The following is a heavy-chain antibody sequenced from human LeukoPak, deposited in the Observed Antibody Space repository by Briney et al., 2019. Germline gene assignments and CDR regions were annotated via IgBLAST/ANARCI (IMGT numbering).Heavy chain of an antibody. Sequence: GESLKISCKGSGCIFTSYWISWVRQMPGKGLEWMGRIDPSDSYTNYSPSFQGHVTISVDKSINTAYLQWSSLKASDTAMYYCARSLGYSYGYGDYWGQGTLVTVSS. CDR1: GCIFTSYW. J-gene: IGHJ4*02. D-gene: IGHD5-18*01. CDR2: IDPSDSYT. V-gene: IGHV5-10-1*01. CDR3: ARSLGYSYGYGDY.